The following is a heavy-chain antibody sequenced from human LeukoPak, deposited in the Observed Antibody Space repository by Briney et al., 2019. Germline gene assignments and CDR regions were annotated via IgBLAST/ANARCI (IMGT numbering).Heavy chain of an antibody. Sequence: GGSLRLSCAASGFTFSSYWMHWVRQTPGKGLEWVANIKQDGREKNYVDSVKGRFTISRDNAKNSLYLQMNTLRAEDTAVYYCARDREGILDYWGRGTLVTVS. J-gene: IGHJ4*02. V-gene: IGHV3-7*03. CDR2: IKQDGREK. CDR1: GFTFSSYW. CDR3: ARDREGILDY.